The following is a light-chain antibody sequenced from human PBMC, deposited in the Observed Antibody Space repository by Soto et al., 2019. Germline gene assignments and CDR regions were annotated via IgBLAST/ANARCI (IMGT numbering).Light chain of an antibody. V-gene: IGKV1-12*01. CDR3: HQRHMWHIT. Sequence: HSLSSVSATVGDRVTLTWRARQCISSWLAWYQQKPGKAPQLLIYAESTLQSVLSRSFGSSGCTTVITLTSSLEPPDSSAYYCHQRHMWHITFGQGTRLEIK. CDR1: QCISSW. CDR2: AES. J-gene: IGKJ5*01.